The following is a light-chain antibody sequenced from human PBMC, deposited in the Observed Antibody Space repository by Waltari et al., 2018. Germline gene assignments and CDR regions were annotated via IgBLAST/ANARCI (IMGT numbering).Light chain of an antibody. J-gene: IGLJ2*01. V-gene: IGLV1-47*01. CDR2: RND. CDR3: AAWDNSLSGPA. CDR1: SSNIGSNY. Sequence: QSVLTQPPSASGTPGQRVTISCSGSSSNIGSNYVYWYQQLPGTAPKLLIYRNDQRPSGVPARFSGSKSGTSASLAISVLRSEDEADYYCAAWDNSLSGPAFGGGTKLTVL.